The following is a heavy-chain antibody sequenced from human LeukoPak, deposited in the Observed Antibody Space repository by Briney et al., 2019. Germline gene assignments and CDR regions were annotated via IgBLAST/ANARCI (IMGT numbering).Heavy chain of an antibody. CDR2: ISGSGGST. CDR1: GFTFSSYA. CDR3: AKMRDETDSYYYYYMDV. D-gene: IGHD2-15*01. V-gene: IGHV3-23*01. Sequence: GGSLRLSCAASGFTFSSYAMSWVRQAPGKGLEWVSAISGSGGSTYYADSVKGRFTISRDNSKNTLYLQMNSLRAEDTAVYYCAKMRDETDSYYYYYMDVWGKGTTVTVSS. J-gene: IGHJ6*03.